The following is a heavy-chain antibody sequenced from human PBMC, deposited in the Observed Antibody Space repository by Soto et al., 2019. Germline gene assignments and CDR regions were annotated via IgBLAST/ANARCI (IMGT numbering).Heavy chain of an antibody. CDR3: TNRGGSKVGY. CDR1: GFPFSTYA. V-gene: IGHV3-23*01. CDR2: SSGSGDST. D-gene: IGHD1-26*01. Sequence: EVQLLESGGGLVQPGGSLRLSCAASGFPFSTYAMNWVRQAPGKGLEWVSISSGSGDSTTYADSVKGRFTIARDNSKNTLYLRMDSLRAEDTAVYYCTNRGGSKVGYWGQGTPVNVSS. J-gene: IGHJ4*02.